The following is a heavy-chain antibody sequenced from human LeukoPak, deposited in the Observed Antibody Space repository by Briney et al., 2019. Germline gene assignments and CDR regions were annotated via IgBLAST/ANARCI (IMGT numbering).Heavy chain of an antibody. Sequence: GGSLRLSCATSGFTFSDAWMSWVRQAPGKGLEWIGRIKSKRSGATDYAESVKGRFTISRDDSQNMVHLQMNSLRGEDTAVYYCAKDEAWGRYKDWGQGTLVTVSS. CDR1: GFTFSDAW. V-gene: IGHV3-15*01. J-gene: IGHJ1*01. CDR3: AKDEAWGRYKD. D-gene: IGHD3-16*01. CDR2: IKSKRSGAT.